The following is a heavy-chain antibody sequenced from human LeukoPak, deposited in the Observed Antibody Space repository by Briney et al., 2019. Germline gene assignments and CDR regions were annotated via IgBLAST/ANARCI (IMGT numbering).Heavy chain of an antibody. Sequence: ASVKVSCKASGYTFTSYDINWVRQATGQGLEWMGWMNPNSGNTGYAQKFQGRVTMTRNTSISTAYIELSSLRSEDTAVYYCARRGFGELLIYYYYMDVWGKGTTVTVSS. CDR3: ARRGFGELLIYYYYMDV. J-gene: IGHJ6*03. CDR2: MNPNSGNT. D-gene: IGHD3-10*01. V-gene: IGHV1-8*01. CDR1: GYTFTSYD.